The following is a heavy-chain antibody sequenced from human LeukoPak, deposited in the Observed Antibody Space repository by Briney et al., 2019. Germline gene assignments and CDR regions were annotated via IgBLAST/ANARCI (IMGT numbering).Heavy chain of an antibody. V-gene: IGHV3-48*04. CDR3: ARNDRIMITFGGVIVPDAFDI. Sequence: GGSLRLSCAASGFTFSSYAMNWVRQAPGKGLEWVSYISSSSSTIYYTDSVKGRFAISRDNAKNSLYLQMNSLRAEDTAVYYCARNDRIMITFGGVIVPDAFDIWGQGTMVTVSS. CDR1: GFTFSSYA. D-gene: IGHD3-16*02. CDR2: ISSSSSTI. J-gene: IGHJ3*02.